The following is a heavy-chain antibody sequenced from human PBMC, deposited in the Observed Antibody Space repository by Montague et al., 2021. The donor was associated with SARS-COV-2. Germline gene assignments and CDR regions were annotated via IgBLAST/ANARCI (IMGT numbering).Heavy chain of an antibody. CDR2: IYYGGST. CDR3: ARMSMHYVDTSNSRRGGLDV. D-gene: IGHD3-16*01. CDR1: GYSISGYY. Sequence: SETLSLTCTVSGYSISGYYWTWIRQPPGKGLEWIGYIYYGGSTNYNPSLKSRVTMSVDPSKSQFSLTLTSVTAADTAVYYCARMSMHYVDTSNSRRGGLDVWGQGTTVIVSS. V-gene: IGHV4-59*08. J-gene: IGHJ6*02.